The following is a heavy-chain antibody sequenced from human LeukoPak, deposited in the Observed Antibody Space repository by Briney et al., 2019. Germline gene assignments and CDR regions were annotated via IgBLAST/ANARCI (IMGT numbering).Heavy chain of an antibody. J-gene: IGHJ4*02. CDR2: ISSSGSTI. Sequence: TGGSLRLSCAASGFTFSDYYMSWIRQAPGKGLEWVSYISSSGSTIYYADSVEGRFTISRDNAKNSLYLQMNSLRAEDTAVYYCARDRSGYYFFDYWGQGTLVTVSS. D-gene: IGHD3-22*01. V-gene: IGHV3-11*01. CDR3: ARDRSGYYFFDY. CDR1: GFTFSDYY.